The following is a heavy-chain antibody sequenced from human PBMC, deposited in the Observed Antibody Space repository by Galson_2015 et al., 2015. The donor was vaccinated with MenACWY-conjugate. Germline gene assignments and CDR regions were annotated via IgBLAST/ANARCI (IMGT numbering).Heavy chain of an antibody. CDR3: VKAWYSRDWYSLYNFLFQH. Sequence: SLRLSCAASGFVFSSYTMHWVRQAPGEGLECISTISPSGSNTLYADSAKGRFSISRDNSKTTVYLHMSSLRPEDTAVYYCVKAWYSRDWYSLYNFLFQHWGQGTQVIVSS. J-gene: IGHJ1*01. CDR1: GFVFSSYT. V-gene: IGHV3-64D*09. CDR2: ISPSGSNT. D-gene: IGHD6-19*01.